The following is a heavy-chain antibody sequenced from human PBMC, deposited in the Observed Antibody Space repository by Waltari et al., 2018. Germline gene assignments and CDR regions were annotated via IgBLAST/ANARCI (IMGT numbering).Heavy chain of an antibody. D-gene: IGHD4-17*01. CDR1: GESLSDYY. V-gene: IGHV4-34*01. J-gene: IGHJ6*02. Sequence: AGLLKPSETLSLTCAVYGESLSDYYWTWIRQPPGEGLERIGEISHGGSTNYNPSLKSRFTISVDTSKKQFSLKLSSVTAADTAVYYCARGPMLDYGADSGHYYYGLDVWGQGTTVTVSS. CDR2: ISHGGST. CDR3: ARGPMLDYGADSGHYYYGLDV.